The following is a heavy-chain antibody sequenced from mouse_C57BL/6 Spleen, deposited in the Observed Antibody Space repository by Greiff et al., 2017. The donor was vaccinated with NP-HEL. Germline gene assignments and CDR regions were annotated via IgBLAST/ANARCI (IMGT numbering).Heavy chain of an antibody. CDR3: ARGGYGYDEWFAY. D-gene: IGHD2-2*01. J-gene: IGHJ3*01. CDR1: GYAFSSSW. V-gene: IGHV1-82*01. CDR2: IYPGDGDT. Sequence: VQLQQSGPELVKPGASVKISCKASGYAFSSSWMNWVKQRPGKGLEWIGRIYPGDGDTNYNGTFKGKATLTAAKSSSTAYMQLSSLTSEDSAVYFCARGGYGYDEWFAYWGQGTLVTVSA.